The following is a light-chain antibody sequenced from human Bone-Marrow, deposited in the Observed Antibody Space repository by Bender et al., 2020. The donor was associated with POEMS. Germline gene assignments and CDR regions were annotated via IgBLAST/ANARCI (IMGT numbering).Light chain of an antibody. Sequence: QSVLTQPPSVSGTPGQRVTISCSGSGSNIGGYPVNWYQQLPGTAPRLLIYTNNERPSGVPDRFSGSKSGTSASLTISGLQSEDEADYYCTSYTTSDTWVFGGGTKLTVL. CDR2: TNN. J-gene: IGLJ3*02. V-gene: IGLV1-44*01. CDR1: GSNIGGYP. CDR3: TSYTTSDTWV.